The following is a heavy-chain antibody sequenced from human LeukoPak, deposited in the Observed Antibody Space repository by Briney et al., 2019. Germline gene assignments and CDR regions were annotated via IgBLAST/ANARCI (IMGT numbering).Heavy chain of an antibody. V-gene: IGHV1-3*01. CDR3: ARDLERIVVVSLPSDY. Sequence: ASVQVSCKASGYTFTSYAMHWVRQAPGQRLEWMGWINAGNGNTKYSQKFQGRVTITRDTSASTAYMELSSLRSVDTAVYYCARDLERIVVVSLPSDYWGQGTLVTVSS. D-gene: IGHD2-21*01. CDR2: INAGNGNT. J-gene: IGHJ4*02. CDR1: GYTFTSYA.